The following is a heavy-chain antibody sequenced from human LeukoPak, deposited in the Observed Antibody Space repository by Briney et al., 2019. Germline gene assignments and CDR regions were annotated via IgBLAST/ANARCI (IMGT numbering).Heavy chain of an antibody. D-gene: IGHD6-13*01. Sequence: ASVKVSCKASGYTFTSYGISWVRQAPGQGLEWMGWISAYNGNTNYAQKLQGRVTMTTDTSTSTAYMELRSLRSDDTAVYYCARAEYSSSQFYGMDVWGQGTTVTVSS. CDR1: GYTFTSYG. V-gene: IGHV1-18*01. J-gene: IGHJ6*02. CDR2: ISAYNGNT. CDR3: ARAEYSSSQFYGMDV.